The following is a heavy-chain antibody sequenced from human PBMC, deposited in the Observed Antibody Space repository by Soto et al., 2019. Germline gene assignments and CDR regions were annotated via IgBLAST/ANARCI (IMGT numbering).Heavy chain of an antibody. D-gene: IGHD4-4*01. V-gene: IGHV1-8*01. CDR1: TYTFTNYD. CDR2: MNPTNGNT. Sequence: QVQLVQSGAEVKKPGASVKVSCKASTYTFTNYDINWFRQATGQGLEWMGWMNPTNGNTGYAQNFQRRVTMTRSTSITPAYMELSTLSPEDTAVYYFAQRPRNFRFDYSGPGTLVTVSS. J-gene: IGHJ4*01. CDR3: AQRPRNFRFDY.